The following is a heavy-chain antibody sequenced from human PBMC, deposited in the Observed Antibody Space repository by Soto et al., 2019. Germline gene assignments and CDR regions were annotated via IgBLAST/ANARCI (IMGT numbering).Heavy chain of an antibody. V-gene: IGHV1-8*01. CDR3: ARSITIFGVALMDV. CDR2: MNPNSGNT. J-gene: IGHJ6*03. Sequence: QVQLVQSGAEVKKPGASVKVSCKASGYTFTSYDINWVRQATGQGLEWMGWMNPNSGNTGYAQKFQGRVTMTRNTSLSTAYMELSSLRSEDTAVYYCARSITIFGVALMDVWGKGSTDTVSS. CDR1: GYTFTSYD. D-gene: IGHD3-3*01.